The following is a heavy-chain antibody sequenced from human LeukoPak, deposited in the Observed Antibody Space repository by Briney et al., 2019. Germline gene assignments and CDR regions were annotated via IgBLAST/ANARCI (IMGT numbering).Heavy chain of an antibody. D-gene: IGHD6-13*01. J-gene: IGHJ3*02. CDR1: GYTFTSYY. CDR2: INPSGGST. CDR3: ARGNRLYSSSRSSLPFDI. V-gene: IGHV1-46*01. Sequence: ASVKISCKASGYTFTSYYMHWVRQAPGQGLEWMGIINPSGGSTSYAQKFQGRVTMTRDTSISTAYLELSSLRSDDTAVYYCARGNRLYSSSRSSLPFDIWGQGTMVTVSS.